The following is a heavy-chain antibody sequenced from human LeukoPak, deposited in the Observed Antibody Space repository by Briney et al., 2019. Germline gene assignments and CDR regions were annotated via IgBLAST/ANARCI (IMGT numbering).Heavy chain of an antibody. D-gene: IGHD3-9*01. J-gene: IGHJ4*02. V-gene: IGHV1-2*02. CDR1: GYTFTGYY. CDR3: ARVGTYYDILYY. Sequence: ASVKVSCKASGYTFTGYYMHWARQAPGQGLEWMGWINPNSGGTNYAQKFQGRVTMTRDTSISTAYMELSRLRSDDTAVYYCARVGTYYDILYYWGQGTLVTVSS. CDR2: INPNSGGT.